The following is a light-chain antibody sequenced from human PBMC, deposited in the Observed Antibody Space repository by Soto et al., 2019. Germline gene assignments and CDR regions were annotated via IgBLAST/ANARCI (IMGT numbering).Light chain of an antibody. CDR1: QSIRSG. J-gene: IGKJ4*02. Sequence: DIQMTQSPSTLSASVGDRVTITCRASQSIRSGLAWYQQKPGKAPKLLIYKASSLESGVPSRFSGSGSGTEFTLTISSLQPDDFATYYCQQHSNYPLTFGGGTKVESK. CDR2: KAS. CDR3: QQHSNYPLT. V-gene: IGKV1-5*03.